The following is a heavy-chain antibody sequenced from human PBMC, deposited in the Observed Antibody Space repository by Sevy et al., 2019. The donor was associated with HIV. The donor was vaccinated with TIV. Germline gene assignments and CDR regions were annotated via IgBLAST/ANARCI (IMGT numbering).Heavy chain of an antibody. CDR2: IYSTGST. D-gene: IGHD3-16*01. Sequence: SETLSLKCSVSGGSISSSFYWGWIRQPPGKGLEWTGSIYSTGSTMHNPSLMSRVSIFADKSKNEISLKLTSVTAADTAVYFCATPRPTGWTEGTGGYFDFWGRGTRVTVSS. CDR3: ATPRPTGWTEGTGGYFDF. V-gene: IGHV4-39*01. J-gene: IGHJ2*01. CDR1: GGSISSSFY.